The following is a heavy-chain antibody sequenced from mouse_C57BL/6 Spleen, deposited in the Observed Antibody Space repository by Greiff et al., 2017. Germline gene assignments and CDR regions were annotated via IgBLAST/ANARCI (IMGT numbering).Heavy chain of an antibody. CDR1: GYTFTDYE. J-gene: IGHJ3*01. CDR2: IDPETGGT. CDR3: TRPFYGSSGPLAY. V-gene: IGHV1-15*01. Sequence: LVESGAELVRPGASVTLSCKASGYTFTDYEMHWVKQTPVHGLEWIGAIDPETGGTAYNQKFKGKAILTADKSSSTAYMELRSLASEDSAVYYCTRPFYGSSGPLAYWGQGTLVTVSA. D-gene: IGHD1-1*01.